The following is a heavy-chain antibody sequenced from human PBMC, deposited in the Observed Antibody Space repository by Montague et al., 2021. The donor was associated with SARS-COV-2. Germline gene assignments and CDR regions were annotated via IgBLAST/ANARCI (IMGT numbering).Heavy chain of an antibody. CDR3: AKDISGGAWVDYGDYVR. CDR2: ISWDGGST. CDR1: GFTFDDYT. J-gene: IGHJ4*02. D-gene: IGHD4-17*01. Sequence: SLRLSCAASGFTFDDYTMHWVRQAPGKGLEWVSLISWDGGSTYYADSVKGRFTISRDNSKNSLYLQMNSLRTEDTALYYCAKDISGGAWVDYGDYVRWGQGTLVTVSS. V-gene: IGHV3-43*01.